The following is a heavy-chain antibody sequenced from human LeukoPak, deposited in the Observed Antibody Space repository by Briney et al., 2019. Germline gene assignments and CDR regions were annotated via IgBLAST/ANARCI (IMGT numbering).Heavy chain of an antibody. CDR2: IYTSGNT. Sequence: SETLSLTCTVYGGSFSGYYWSWIRQPPGKGLEWIGRIYTSGNTNYNPSLKSRVTMSVDTSKNQFSLKLTSVTAADTAVYYCAREVAGRGGDVDYWGQGTLVTVSS. J-gene: IGHJ4*02. V-gene: IGHV4-4*07. CDR1: GGSFSGYY. D-gene: IGHD6-19*01. CDR3: AREVAGRGGDVDY.